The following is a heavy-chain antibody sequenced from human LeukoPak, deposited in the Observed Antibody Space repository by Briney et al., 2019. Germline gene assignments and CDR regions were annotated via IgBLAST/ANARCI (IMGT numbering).Heavy chain of an antibody. CDR1: GFTFSNYG. Sequence: GGSLRLSCAASGFTFSNYGMHWVRQAPGKGLEWVAVILFDGSNKFYADSVKGRFTISRDNSKNTLYLQMNGLRAEDTAVYYCARDRLGYCSGGSCYSAYDGFDIWGQGTMVTVSS. D-gene: IGHD2-15*01. J-gene: IGHJ3*02. CDR3: ARDRLGYCSGGSCYSAYDGFDI. CDR2: ILFDGSNK. V-gene: IGHV3-33*01.